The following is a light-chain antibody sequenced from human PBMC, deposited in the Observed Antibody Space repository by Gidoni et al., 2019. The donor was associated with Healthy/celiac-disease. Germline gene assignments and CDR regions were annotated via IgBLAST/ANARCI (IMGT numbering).Light chain of an antibody. V-gene: IGLV3-1*01. Sequence: SYELTQPPSVSVSPGQTATITCSGDKLGDKYACWYQQKPGQSPVMLIYQDIKRPSRIPERFSGSKSGNTATLTISGTQAMDEADYYCQAWDSSIYVVFGGGTKLTVL. CDR1: KLGDKY. CDR2: QDI. J-gene: IGLJ2*01. CDR3: QAWDSSIYVV.